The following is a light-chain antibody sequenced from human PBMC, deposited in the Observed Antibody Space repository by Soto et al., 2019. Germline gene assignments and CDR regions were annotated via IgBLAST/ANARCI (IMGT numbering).Light chain of an antibody. J-gene: IGKJ1*01. CDR3: QQYSSVWT. V-gene: IGKV3-20*01. Sequence: EIVLTQSPGTLSLSPGERATLSCRASQSFSSNYLAWYQQKPGQAPRILIYGATTRATGIPDRFRGSESGTDLTLTISRLEPEDSAVYYCQQYSSVWTFGQGTKVEI. CDR2: GAT. CDR1: QSFSSNY.